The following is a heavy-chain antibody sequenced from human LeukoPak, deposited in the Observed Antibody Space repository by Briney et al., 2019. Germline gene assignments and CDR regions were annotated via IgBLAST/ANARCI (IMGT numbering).Heavy chain of an antibody. V-gene: IGHV3-7*05. CDR3: ARYAGHPTYFDY. J-gene: IGHJ4*02. D-gene: IGHD6-13*01. CDR2: IKEDGSEK. Sequence: PGGSLRLSCAASGFTFSGYWMSWVRQAPGKGLEWVANIKEDGSEKYYVDSVRGRITISRDNAKNSLDLQMNSLRAEDTAVYYCARYAGHPTYFDYWGQGTLVTVSS. CDR1: GFTFSGYW.